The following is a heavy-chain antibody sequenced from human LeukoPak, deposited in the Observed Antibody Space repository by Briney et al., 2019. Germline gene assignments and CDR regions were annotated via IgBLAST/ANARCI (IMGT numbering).Heavy chain of an antibody. J-gene: IGHJ6*03. CDR2: IYTSGST. V-gene: IGHV4-61*02. D-gene: IGHD3-9*01. CDR1: GGSISSGSYY. Sequence: SETLSLTCTVSGGSISSGSYYWSWIRQPAGKGLEWIGRIYTSGSTNYNPSLKSRVTISVDTSKNQFSLKLSSVTAADTAVYYCARGRIRYFDWSTAHYYMDVWGKGTTVTVSS. CDR3: ARGRIRYFDWSTAHYYMDV.